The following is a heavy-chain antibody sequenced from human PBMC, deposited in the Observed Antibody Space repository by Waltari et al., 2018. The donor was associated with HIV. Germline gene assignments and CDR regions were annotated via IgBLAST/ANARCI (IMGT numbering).Heavy chain of an antibody. CDR1: GFPFTTHA. J-gene: IGHJ4*02. Sequence: EVQLLESGGGLVRPGGSLRLACAASGFPFTTHANTGVRQAPGKGLEWVSAISGGGDSTYYADSVKGRFTISRDNSKNTLYLQMNSLRAEDTAVYFCAKLASGWYGYWGQGTLVTVSS. CDR3: AKLASGWYGY. V-gene: IGHV3-23*01. CDR2: ISGGGDST. D-gene: IGHD6-19*01.